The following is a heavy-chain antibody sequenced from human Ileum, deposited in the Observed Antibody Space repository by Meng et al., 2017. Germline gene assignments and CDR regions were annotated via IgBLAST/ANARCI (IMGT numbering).Heavy chain of an antibody. CDR1: GFTFMDRY. CDR3: ARSHLAGSLPWP. J-gene: IGHJ5*01. D-gene: IGHD6-25*01. Sequence: GGPLRPSCAASGFTFMDRYMSWIRQAPGKGLEWVSYISSSGSTIYYAESVKGRFTISSDNAKNSLYLQMNSQRSEDTAAYYCARSHLAGSLPWPWGQGTLVTVSS. CDR2: ISSSGSTI. V-gene: IGHV3-11*04.